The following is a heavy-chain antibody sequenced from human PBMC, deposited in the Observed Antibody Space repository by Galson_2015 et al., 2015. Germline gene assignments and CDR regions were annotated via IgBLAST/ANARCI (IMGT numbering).Heavy chain of an antibody. V-gene: IGHV4-61*02. CDR2: IYTSGST. D-gene: IGHD2-15*01. CDR1: GSSISSGSYY. CDR3: ARDLGYCSGGSCYAYYYYYGMDV. J-gene: IGHJ6*02. Sequence: LSLTCTVSGSSISSGSYYWSWIRQPAGTGLEWIGRIYTSGSTNYNPSLKSRVTISVDTSKNQFSLKLSSVTAADTAVYYCARDLGYCSGGSCYAYYYYYGMDVWGQGTTVTVSS.